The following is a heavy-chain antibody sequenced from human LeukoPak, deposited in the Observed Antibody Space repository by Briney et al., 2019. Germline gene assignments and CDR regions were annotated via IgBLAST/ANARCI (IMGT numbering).Heavy chain of an antibody. CDR3: TRDHGLDV. CDR1: GFTFGSYW. J-gene: IGHJ6*02. V-gene: IGHV3-74*01. CDR2: INSDGSAT. Sequence: GGSLRLSCAASGFTFGSYWMSWVRQAPGKGLMWVSQINSDGSATSCAAPVKGRCTISRDNAKNMLYLETNSLRVEDTAVYFCTRDHGLDVWGQGTTVTVSS.